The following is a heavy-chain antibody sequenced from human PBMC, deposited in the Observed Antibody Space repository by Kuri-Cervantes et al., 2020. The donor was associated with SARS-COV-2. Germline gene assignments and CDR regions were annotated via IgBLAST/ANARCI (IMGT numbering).Heavy chain of an antibody. D-gene: IGHD3-3*01. CDR1: GGSFSGYY. CDR3: ARLYDFWSGSQAGWFDP. Sequence: GSLRLSCAVYGGSFSGYYWSWIRQPPGKGLEWIGEINHSGSTYYNPSLKSRVTISVDTSKNQFSLKLSSVTAADTAVYYCARLYDFWSGSQAGWFDPWGQGTLVTVSS. CDR2: INHSGST. J-gene: IGHJ5*02. V-gene: IGHV4-34*01.